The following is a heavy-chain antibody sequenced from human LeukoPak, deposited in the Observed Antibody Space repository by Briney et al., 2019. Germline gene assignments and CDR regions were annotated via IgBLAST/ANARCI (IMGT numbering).Heavy chain of an antibody. CDR1: GYTFTSYA. Sequence: GASVKVSCKASGYTFTSYAMHWVRQAPGQRLEWMGWINAGNGHTKYSQKFQGRVTITRDTSASTAYMELSSLRSEDTAVYYCARDLSGYCSSTSCYNTFDYWGQGTLVTVSS. CDR2: INAGNGHT. D-gene: IGHD2-2*02. CDR3: ARDLSGYCSSTSCYNTFDY. V-gene: IGHV1-3*01. J-gene: IGHJ4*02.